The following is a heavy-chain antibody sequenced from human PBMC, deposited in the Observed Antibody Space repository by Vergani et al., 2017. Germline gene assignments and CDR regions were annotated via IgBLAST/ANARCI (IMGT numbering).Heavy chain of an antibody. Sequence: EVQMVESRGGLVKPGGSLRLSCVASGFTFSHYSMNWVRQAPGKGLEWVANIKQDGSEKYYVDSVKGRFTISRDNAKNSLYLQMNSLRADDTAVYYCARDEGGNYPLDYGGQGTLVTVSS. J-gene: IGHJ4*02. CDR2: IKQDGSEK. CDR1: GFTFSHYS. CDR3: ARDEGGNYPLDY. D-gene: IGHD1-1*01. V-gene: IGHV3-7*01.